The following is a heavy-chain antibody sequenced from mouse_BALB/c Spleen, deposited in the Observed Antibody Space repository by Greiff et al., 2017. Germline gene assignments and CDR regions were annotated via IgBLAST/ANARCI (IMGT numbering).Heavy chain of an antibody. V-gene: IGHV3-2*02. CDR3: ARGNGWDYWYFDV. CDR2: ISYSGST. D-gene: IGHD1-2*01. J-gene: IGHJ1*01. CDR1: GYSITSDYA. Sequence: EVQLQQSGPGLVKPSQSLSLTCTVTGYSITSDYAWNWIRQFPGNKLEWMGYISYSGSTSYNPSLKSRISITRDTSKNQFFLQLNSVTTEDTATYYCARGNGWDYWYFDVWGAGTTVTVSS.